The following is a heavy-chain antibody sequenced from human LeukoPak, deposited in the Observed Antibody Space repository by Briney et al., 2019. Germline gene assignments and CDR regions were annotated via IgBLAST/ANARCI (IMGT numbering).Heavy chain of an antibody. Sequence: SETLSLTCTVSGGSISSSSYYWGWIRQPPGKGLEWIGSIYYSGSTYYNPSLKSRVTISVDTSKNQFSLKLSSVTAADTAVYYCARGGNGYYDSSGYSNWFDPWGQGTLVTVSS. CDR3: ARGGNGYYDSSGYSNWFDP. D-gene: IGHD3-22*01. J-gene: IGHJ5*02. V-gene: IGHV4-39*07. CDR2: IYYSGST. CDR1: GGSISSSSYY.